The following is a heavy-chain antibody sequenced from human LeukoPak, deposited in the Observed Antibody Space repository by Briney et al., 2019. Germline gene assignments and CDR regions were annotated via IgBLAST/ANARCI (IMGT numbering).Heavy chain of an antibody. Sequence: KPSETLSLTCTVSRDSISRGSYYWGWIRQPPGKGLEWIGTIYYSGSTYYNPSLKSRVTISVDTAKNYFSLSLRSVTAAATALYYCARQDYVSSYFDPWGQGTLVTVSS. J-gene: IGHJ5*02. CDR1: RDSISRGSYY. D-gene: IGHD4-17*01. V-gene: IGHV4-39*01. CDR2: IYYSGST. CDR3: ARQDYVSSYFDP.